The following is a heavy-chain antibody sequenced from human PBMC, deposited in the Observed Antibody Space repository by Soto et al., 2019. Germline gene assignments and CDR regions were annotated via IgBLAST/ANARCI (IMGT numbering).Heavy chain of an antibody. V-gene: IGHV1-18*01. CDR3: ARDDSSDNTRDY. Sequence: ASVKVSFKASCYTFTSYGISWVRQAPGQGLEWMGWISAYNGNTNYAQKLQGRVTMTTDTSTSTAYMELRSLRSDDTAVYYCARDDSSDNTRDYWGQGTLVTVSS. CDR2: ISAYNGNT. CDR1: CYTFTSYG. J-gene: IGHJ4*02. D-gene: IGHD3-22*01.